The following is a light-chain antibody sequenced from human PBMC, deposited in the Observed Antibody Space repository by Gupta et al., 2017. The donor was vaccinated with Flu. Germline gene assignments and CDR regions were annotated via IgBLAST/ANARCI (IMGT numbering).Light chain of an antibody. V-gene: IGLV1-40*01. CDR2: GNS. CDR3: QSYDSSLSGSV. Sequence: QSVLTQPPSVSGAPGQRVTISCTGRSPNIGAGYDVHWYQQLPGTAPKLLIYGNSNRPSGVPDRFSGSKSGTSASLAITGLQAEDESDYYCQSYDSSLSGSVVGGGTKLTVL. CDR1: SPNIGAGYD. J-gene: IGLJ3*02.